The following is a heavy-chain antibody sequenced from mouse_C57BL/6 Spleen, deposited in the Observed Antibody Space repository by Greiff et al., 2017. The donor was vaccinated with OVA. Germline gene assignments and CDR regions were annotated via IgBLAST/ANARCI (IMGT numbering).Heavy chain of an antibody. J-gene: IGHJ3*01. CDR1: GFTFSSYA. V-gene: IGHV5-4*01. Sequence: DVKLVESGGGLVKPGGSLKLSCAASGFTFSSYAMSWVRQTPEKRLEWVATISDGGSYTYYPDNVKGRFTISRDNAKNNLYLQMSHLKSEDTAMYYCARDGGQAPFAYWGQGTLVTVSA. D-gene: IGHD3-2*02. CDR2: ISDGGSYT. CDR3: ARDGGQAPFAY.